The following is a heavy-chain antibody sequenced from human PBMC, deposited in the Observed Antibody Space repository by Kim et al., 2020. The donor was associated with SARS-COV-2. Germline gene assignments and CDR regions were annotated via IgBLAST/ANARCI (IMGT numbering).Heavy chain of an antibody. J-gene: IGHJ5*01. CDR1: GGSISSSSYY. CDR3: ARGFDSSGYYYPTNWF. D-gene: IGHD3-22*01. Sequence: SETLSLTCTVSGGSISSSSYYWGWIRQPPGKGLEWIGSIYYSGSTYYNPSLKSRVTISVDTSKNQFSLKLSSVTAADTAVYYCARGFDSSGYYYPTNWF. V-gene: IGHV4-39*01. CDR2: IYYSGST.